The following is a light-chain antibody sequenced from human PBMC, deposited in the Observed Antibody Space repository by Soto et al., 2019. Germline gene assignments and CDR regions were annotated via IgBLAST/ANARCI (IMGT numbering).Light chain of an antibody. CDR1: QSVISSY. CDR2: GAT. Sequence: EIVLTQSPGTLSLSPGERATLSCRASQSVISSYLGWYQQKPGQAPRLLIYGATSRATGIPGRFSGSGSGTDFTLTISRLEPEDFAVYYCQQYGSSPWTFGQGTKVEIK. J-gene: IGKJ1*01. V-gene: IGKV3-20*01. CDR3: QQYGSSPWT.